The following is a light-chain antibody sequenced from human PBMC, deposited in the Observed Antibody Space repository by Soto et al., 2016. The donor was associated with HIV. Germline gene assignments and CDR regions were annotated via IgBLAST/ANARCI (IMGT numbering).Light chain of an antibody. CDR1: QNINNW. J-gene: IGKJ1*01. V-gene: IGKV1-5*03. CDR2: KAP. Sequence: DIQMTQSPSTLSASVGDRVTITCRASQNINNWLAWYQQKPGKAPKLLIYKAPSLESGAPSRFSGSGAGTEFTLTISSLQPDDFATYYCQQYNSSPWTFGQGPRWKSN. CDR3: QQYNSSPWT.